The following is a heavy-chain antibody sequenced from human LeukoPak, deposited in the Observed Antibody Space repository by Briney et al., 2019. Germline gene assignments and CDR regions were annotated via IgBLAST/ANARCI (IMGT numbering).Heavy chain of an antibody. V-gene: IGHV4-4*07. CDR3: AREYGDLDY. Sequence: SDTLSLTCTVSGGSISGYYWSWVRQPAGKGLEWVVRIYSGGSANYNPSLKSRVTMSVDTSNNQFSLKLTSVRAADTAVYYCAREYGDLDYWGQGTLVTVSS. D-gene: IGHD2-21*01. J-gene: IGHJ4*02. CDR2: IYSGGSA. CDR1: GGSISGYY.